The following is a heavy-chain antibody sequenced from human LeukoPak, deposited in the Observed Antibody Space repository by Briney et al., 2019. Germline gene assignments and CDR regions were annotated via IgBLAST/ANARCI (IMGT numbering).Heavy chain of an antibody. D-gene: IGHD2-2*01. CDR2: IYPGDSDT. CDR3: ARGHCSSTSCSGDAFDI. V-gene: IGHV5-51*01. Sequence: GESLKISCKGSGYTFTTYWIAWVRQMPGKGLEWMGIIYPGDSDTRYSPSFQGHVTISADKSVSTAYLQWSRLKASDTAMYYCARGHCSSTSCSGDAFDIWGRGTMITVSS. CDR1: GYTFTTYW. J-gene: IGHJ3*02.